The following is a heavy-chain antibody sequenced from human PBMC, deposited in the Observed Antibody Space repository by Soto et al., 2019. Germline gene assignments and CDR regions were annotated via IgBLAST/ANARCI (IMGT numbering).Heavy chain of an antibody. CDR1: GFTFSSYS. D-gene: IGHD5-12*01. Sequence: EVQLVESGGGLVQPGGSLRLSCAASGFTFSSYSMNWVRQAPGKGLEWVSYISSSSSTIYYADSVKGRFTISRDNAKNSLYLQMNSLSDEDTAVYYCASLIVATIVRHNPNYEPAGYYYYGMDVWGQGTTVTVSS. J-gene: IGHJ6*02. CDR2: ISSSSSTI. CDR3: ASLIVATIVRHNPNYEPAGYYYYGMDV. V-gene: IGHV3-48*02.